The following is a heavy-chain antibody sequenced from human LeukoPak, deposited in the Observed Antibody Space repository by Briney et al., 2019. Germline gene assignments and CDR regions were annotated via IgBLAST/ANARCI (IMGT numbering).Heavy chain of an antibody. CDR1: GFTFSSYA. V-gene: IGHV3-23*01. Sequence: PGGSLRLSCAASGFTFSSYAMSWVRQAPGKGLEWVSAISGSGGSTYYADSVKRRFTISRDNSKNTLYLQMNSLRAEDTAVYYCEKTDVESYYGSGLRLDPWGQGTLVTVSS. CDR3: EKTDVESYYGSGLRLDP. CDR2: ISGSGGST. D-gene: IGHD3-10*01. J-gene: IGHJ5*02.